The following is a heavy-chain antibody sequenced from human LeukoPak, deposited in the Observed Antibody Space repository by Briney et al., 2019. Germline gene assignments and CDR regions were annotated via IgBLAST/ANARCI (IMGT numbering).Heavy chain of an antibody. V-gene: IGHV3-15*01. CDR2: IKSKTDGGTT. CDR1: GFTFSNAW. D-gene: IGHD5-18*01. Sequence: GGSLRLSCAASGFTFSNAWMSWVRQAPGKGLEWVGRIKSKTDGGTTDYAAPVKGRFTISRDDSKNTLFLQMNSLRAEDTAVYYCAKGISPDYTAMAAAYGMDVWGQGTTVTVSS. CDR3: AKGISPDYTAMAAAYGMDV. J-gene: IGHJ6*02.